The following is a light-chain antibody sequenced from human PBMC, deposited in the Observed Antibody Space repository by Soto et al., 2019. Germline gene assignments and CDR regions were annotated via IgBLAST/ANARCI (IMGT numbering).Light chain of an antibody. J-gene: IGKJ5*01. CDR1: QSISTY. CDR3: QQSYSTLYT. CDR2: GAS. V-gene: IGKV1-39*01. Sequence: DIQMTQSPSSLSASIGDRFTITCRPSQSISTYLHWYQQKPGEXXKXXISGASSLQSGVPSRFSGSGSGTELTITISTLQREDFETYYCQQSYSTLYTFGQGTRLEIK.